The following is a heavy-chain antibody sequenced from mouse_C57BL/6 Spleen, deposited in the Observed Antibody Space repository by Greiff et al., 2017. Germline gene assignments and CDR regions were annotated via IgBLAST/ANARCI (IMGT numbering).Heavy chain of an antibody. CDR2: INPSTGGT. Sequence: EVKLQESGPELVKPGASVKISCKASGYSFTGYYMNWVKQSPEKSLEWIGEINPSTGGTTYNQKFKAKATLTVDKSSSTAYMQLKSLTSEDSAVYYCAREFYGSSYVRAYWGQGTLVTVSA. J-gene: IGHJ3*01. D-gene: IGHD1-1*01. CDR3: AREFYGSSYVRAY. V-gene: IGHV1-42*01. CDR1: GYSFTGYY.